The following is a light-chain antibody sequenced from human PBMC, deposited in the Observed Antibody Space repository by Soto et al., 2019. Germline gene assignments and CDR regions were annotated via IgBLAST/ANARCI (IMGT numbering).Light chain of an antibody. CDR1: QSVSSN. Sequence: EIVLSQSPATLSVSPGERASLSCRASQSVSSNLAWYQQKPGQAPRLLIYGASTRATGIPARFSGSGSGTEFTLTISSLQPEDSATYLCQQLNSFPQTFGQGTRLEIK. CDR3: QQLNSFPQT. CDR2: GAS. V-gene: IGKV3-15*01. J-gene: IGKJ5*01.